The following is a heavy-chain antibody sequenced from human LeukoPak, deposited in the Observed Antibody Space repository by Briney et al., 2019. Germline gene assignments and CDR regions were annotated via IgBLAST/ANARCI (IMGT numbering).Heavy chain of an antibody. V-gene: IGHV3-23*01. CDR3: VKDRAGTPWAD. CDR2: VNPSGDST. Sequence: PGGSLRLSCAASRFTFGIFSMTWVRQAPGKRLEWVSTVNPSGDSTYYANSVKGRFTISRDNSRDTIFLQMDSLRAGDTAIYYCVKDRAGTPWADWGQGTLVTVSS. J-gene: IGHJ4*02. D-gene: IGHD1-1*01. CDR1: RFTFGIFS.